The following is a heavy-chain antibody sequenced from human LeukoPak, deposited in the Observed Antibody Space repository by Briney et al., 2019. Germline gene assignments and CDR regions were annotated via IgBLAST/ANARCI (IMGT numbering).Heavy chain of an antibody. CDR1: GFTFSSYT. CDR3: ASQDYGLDY. D-gene: IGHD4-17*01. V-gene: IGHV3-48*02. Sequence: GGSLRLSCAASGFTFSSYTMNWVRQAPGKGLEWVSYISSDSSIITYADSVKGRFTISRDNAKNSLYLQMNSLRDEDTAVYYCASQDYGLDYWGQGTLVTVSS. J-gene: IGHJ4*02. CDR2: ISSDSSII.